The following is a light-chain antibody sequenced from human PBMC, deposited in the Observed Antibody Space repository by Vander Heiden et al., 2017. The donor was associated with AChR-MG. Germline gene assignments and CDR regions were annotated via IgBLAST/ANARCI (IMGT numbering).Light chain of an antibody. CDR1: QSLVYSDGNTY. J-gene: IGKJ2*01. V-gene: IGKV2-30*01. Sequence: DVVMTQSPLSLPVTLGQPASIPCRSSQSLVYSDGNTYLNWFQQRPGQSPRRLIYKFDNRDSGVPDRFSGSGSGTDFTLKISRVEAEDVGVYYCMQGTHWPRYTFGQGTKLEIK. CDR2: KFD. CDR3: MQGTHWPRYT.